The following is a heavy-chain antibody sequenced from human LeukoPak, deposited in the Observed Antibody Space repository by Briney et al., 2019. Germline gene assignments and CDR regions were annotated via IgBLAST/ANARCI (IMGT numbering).Heavy chain of an antibody. Sequence: PGGSLRLSCAASGFTFSTYSMTWVRQAPGKGLEWVSTISSSSTYIYYADSVKGRFTISRDNAKNSLYLQMNSLRAEDTAVYYCARDFSPDCSVGSCYSGGFDYWGQGTLVSVSS. CDR3: ARDFSPDCSVGSCYSGGFDY. D-gene: IGHD2-15*01. J-gene: IGHJ4*02. CDR1: GFTFSTYS. CDR2: ISSSSTYI. V-gene: IGHV3-21*01.